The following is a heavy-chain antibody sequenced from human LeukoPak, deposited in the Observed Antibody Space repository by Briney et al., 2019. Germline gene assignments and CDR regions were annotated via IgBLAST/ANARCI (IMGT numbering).Heavy chain of an antibody. CDR3: ARTQSGSYYVFDY. CDR1: GYSISSSNW. Sequence: SETLSLTCAVSGYSISSSNWWGWIRQPPGKGLEWIGYIYYSGSTYYNPSLKSRVTMSVDTSKNQFSLKLSSVTAVDTAVYYCARTQSGSYYVFDYWGQGILVTVSS. CDR2: IYYSGST. J-gene: IGHJ4*02. D-gene: IGHD1-26*01. V-gene: IGHV4-28*01.